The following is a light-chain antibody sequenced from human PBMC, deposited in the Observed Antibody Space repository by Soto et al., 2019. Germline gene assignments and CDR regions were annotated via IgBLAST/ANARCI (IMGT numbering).Light chain of an antibody. CDR3: CSYAGSYPVV. V-gene: IGLV2-11*01. Sequence: QSALTQPRSVSGSPGQSVTISCTGTSSDVGGYNYVSWYQQHPGKAPKLMIYDVTKRPSGVPDRFSGSKSGNTASLTISGLQADDEADYYCCSYAGSYPVVFGGGTKSPS. CDR2: DVT. J-gene: IGLJ2*01. CDR1: SSDVGGYNY.